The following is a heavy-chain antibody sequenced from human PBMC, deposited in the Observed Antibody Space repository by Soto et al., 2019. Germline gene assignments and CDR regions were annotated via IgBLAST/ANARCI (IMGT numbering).Heavy chain of an antibody. CDR1: GYTFTSYA. J-gene: IGHJ4*02. Sequence: ASVKVSCKASGYTFTSYAMHWVRQAPGQRLEWMGWINAGNGNTKYSQKFQGRVTITRDTSASTAYMELSSLRSEDTAVYYCARGYSSSWYYFDYWDQGTLVTVSS. CDR3: ARGYSSSWYYFDY. D-gene: IGHD6-13*01. V-gene: IGHV1-3*01. CDR2: INAGNGNT.